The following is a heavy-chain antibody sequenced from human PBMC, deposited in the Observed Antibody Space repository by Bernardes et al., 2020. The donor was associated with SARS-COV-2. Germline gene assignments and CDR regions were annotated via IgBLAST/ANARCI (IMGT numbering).Heavy chain of an antibody. J-gene: IGHJ5*02. Sequence: GSLRLSFSASGFSFSIYSMNLVRQAPGKGLEWVSSISSSSSYMYYADSVKGRFTISRDDANNSLYLQMNSLRAEDTALYYCARASCSSTSCHRFDPWGQGTLVTVSS. V-gene: IGHV3-21*01. CDR3: ARASCSSTSCHRFDP. D-gene: IGHD2-2*01. CDR1: GFSFSIYS. CDR2: ISSSSSYM.